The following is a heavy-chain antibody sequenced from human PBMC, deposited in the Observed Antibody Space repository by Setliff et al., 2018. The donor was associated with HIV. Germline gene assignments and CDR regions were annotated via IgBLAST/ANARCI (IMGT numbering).Heavy chain of an antibody. CDR2: INAGNGNT. Sequence: GASVKVSCKASGYTFTSYAMHWVRQAPGQRLEWMGWINAGNGNTKYSQKFQGRVTITRDTSASTAYMELSSLRSEDTAVYYCAREPISYRDFVVVAAAFDIWGQGTMVTVSS. CDR1: GYTFTSYA. CDR3: AREPISYRDFVVVAAAFDI. J-gene: IGHJ3*02. D-gene: IGHD2-15*01. V-gene: IGHV1-3*01.